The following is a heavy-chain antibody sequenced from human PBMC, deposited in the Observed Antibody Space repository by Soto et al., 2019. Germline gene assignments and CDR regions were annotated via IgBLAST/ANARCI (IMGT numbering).Heavy chain of an antibody. J-gene: IGHJ6*02. CDR3: ARVLRFLEWLSAYYYYGMDV. CDR1: GFTFSGYG. V-gene: IGHV3-33*01. CDR2: IWYDGRNK. D-gene: IGHD3-3*01. Sequence: PGGSLRLSCAASGFTFSGYGMHWVRQAPGKGLEWVAGIWYDGRNKYYADSVKGRFTISRDNSKNTLYLQMNSLRAEDTAVYYCARVLRFLEWLSAYYYYGMDVWGQGTTVTVSS.